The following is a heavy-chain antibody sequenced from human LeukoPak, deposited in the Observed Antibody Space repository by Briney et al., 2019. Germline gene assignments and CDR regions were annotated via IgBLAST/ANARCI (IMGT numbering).Heavy chain of an antibody. CDR2: ISYDGSNK. J-gene: IGHJ4*02. CDR1: GFTFSSYA. D-gene: IGHD5/OR15-5a*01. CDR3: ARDGALRENYFDY. Sequence: GGSLRLSCAASGFTFSSYAMHWVRQAPGKGLEWVAVISYDGSNKYYADSVKGRFTISRDNSKNTLYLQMNSLRAEDTAVYYCARDGALRENYFDYWGQGTLVTVSP. V-gene: IGHV3-30-3*01.